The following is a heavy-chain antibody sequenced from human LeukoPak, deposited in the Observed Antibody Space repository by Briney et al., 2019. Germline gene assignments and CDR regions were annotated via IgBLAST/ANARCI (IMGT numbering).Heavy chain of an antibody. J-gene: IGHJ4*02. D-gene: IGHD4-17*01. CDR1: GYSFTSYW. CDR2: IYPGDSDT. CDR3: ARRGPDYGDYEVGDY. V-gene: IGHV5-51*01. Sequence: GESLKISCKGSGYSFTSYWIGWVRQMPGKGLEWMGIIYPGDSDTRYSPSFQGQVTISADKSISTAYLQWSSLKASDTAMYYCARRGPDYGDYEVGDYWGQGTLVTVSS.